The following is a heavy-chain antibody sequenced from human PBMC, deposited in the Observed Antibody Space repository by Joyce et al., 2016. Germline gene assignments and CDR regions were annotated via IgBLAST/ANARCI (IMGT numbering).Heavy chain of an antibody. J-gene: IGHJ4*02. CDR2: IRSKVYGETT. V-gene: IGHV3-49*03. CDR3: SRYHPNDY. CDR1: GFNFGNYA. Sequence: EVQLVQSGGGLVQPGRSLRLSCTASGFNFGNYAISWFRQAPGKGLEWLGFIRSKVYGETTEYAASVKGRFTVSRDDSKFIAYLQMNSLRTEDTAIYYFSRYHPNDYWGQGTLVTVSS.